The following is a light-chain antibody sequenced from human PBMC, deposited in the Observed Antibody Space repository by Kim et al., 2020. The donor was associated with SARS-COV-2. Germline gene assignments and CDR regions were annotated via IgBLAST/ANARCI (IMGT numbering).Light chain of an antibody. Sequence: GPSITISCIGTNSDVGGYNYVSWYQQHPGKAPKLMIYDVSNRPSGVSNRFSGSKSGNTASLTISGLQAEDEADYYCSSYTSSSTGVFGTGTKVTVL. J-gene: IGLJ1*01. V-gene: IGLV2-14*03. CDR1: NSDVGGYNY. CDR3: SSYTSSSTGV. CDR2: DVS.